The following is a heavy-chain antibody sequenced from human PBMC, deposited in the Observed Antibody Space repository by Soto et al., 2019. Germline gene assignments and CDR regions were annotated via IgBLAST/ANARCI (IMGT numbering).Heavy chain of an antibody. J-gene: IGHJ5*02. Sequence: EVQLLESGGGLVQPGGSLRLSCAASGFTFSSYAMSWVRQAPGKGLEWVSAISGSGGTTYYADSVKGRFTVSRDNSKNTLYLQMSGLRAEDTAIYYCGKYGVKTIVPPAMDWFDPWGQGTLVTVSS. CDR3: GKYGVKTIVPPAMDWFDP. D-gene: IGHD2-2*01. CDR1: GFTFSSYA. V-gene: IGHV3-23*01. CDR2: ISGSGGTT.